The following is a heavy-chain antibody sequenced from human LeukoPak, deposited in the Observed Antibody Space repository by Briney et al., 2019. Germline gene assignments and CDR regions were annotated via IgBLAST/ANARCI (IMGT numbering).Heavy chain of an antibody. CDR3: AKDSASFIVVVPAAPRNYYYGMDV. CDR1: GFTFDDYA. CDR2: ISWNCGSI. J-gene: IGHJ6*02. V-gene: IGHV3-9*01. D-gene: IGHD2-2*01. Sequence: GRSLRLSCAASGFTFDDYAMHWVRQAPGKGLEWVSGISWNCGSIGYADSVKGRFTISRDNAKNSLYLQMNSLRAEDTALYYCAKDSASFIVVVPAAPRNYYYGMDVWGQGTTVTVSS.